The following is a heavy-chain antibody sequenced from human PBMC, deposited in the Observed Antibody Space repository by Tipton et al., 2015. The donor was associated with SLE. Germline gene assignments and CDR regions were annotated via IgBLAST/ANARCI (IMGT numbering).Heavy chain of an antibody. Sequence: LRLSCAASGFTFSDYYMSWIRQAPGKGLEWIGYIYYSGSTNYNPSLKSRVTISVDTSKNQFSLKLSSVTAADTAVYYCATPRGVLRFHKAFDIWGQGTMVTVSS. J-gene: IGHJ3*02. V-gene: IGHV4-59*01. CDR1: GFTFSDYY. D-gene: IGHD3-3*01. CDR2: IYYSGST. CDR3: ATPRGVLRFHKAFDI.